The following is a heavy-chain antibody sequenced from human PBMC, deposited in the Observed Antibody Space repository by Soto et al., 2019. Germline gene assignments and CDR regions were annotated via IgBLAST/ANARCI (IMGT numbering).Heavy chain of an antibody. D-gene: IGHD3-10*01. Sequence: LSLTCTVSGGSISSGGYYWSWIRQHPGKGLEWIGYIYYSGSTYYNPSLKSRVTISVDTSKNQFSLKLSSVTAADTAVYYCARAKDYYGSGSYRGVNWFDPWGQGTLVTVSS. CDR1: GGSISSGGYY. V-gene: IGHV4-31*03. J-gene: IGHJ5*02. CDR3: ARAKDYYGSGSYRGVNWFDP. CDR2: IYYSGST.